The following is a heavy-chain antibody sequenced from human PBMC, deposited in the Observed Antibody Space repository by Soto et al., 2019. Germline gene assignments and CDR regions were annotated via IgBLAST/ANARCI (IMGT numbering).Heavy chain of an antibody. CDR2: IYWDDDR. Sequence: QITLKESGPTLVKPTQTLTLTCTLSGFSLSTTPVGVGWIRQPPGKALDWLALIYWDDDRRYKPSLKNRLTITKGTSGGQVVLTVTNVDPVDTAPYYRAQITPFDFKGYYFDYWGPGILVTVSS. CDR1: GFSLSTTPVG. D-gene: IGHD3-16*01. J-gene: IGHJ4*02. V-gene: IGHV2-5*02. CDR3: AQITPFDFKGYYFDY.